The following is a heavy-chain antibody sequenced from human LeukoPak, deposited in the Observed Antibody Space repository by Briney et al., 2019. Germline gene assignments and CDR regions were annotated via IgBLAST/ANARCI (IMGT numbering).Heavy chain of an antibody. CDR1: GYTFTSYG. Sequence: GASVKVSCKASGYTFTSYGISWVRQAPGQGLEWMGWISAYNGNTNYAQKFQGRVTITADKSTSTAYMELSSLRSEDTAVYYCARSRRVPGYSSPSPFDYWGQGTLVTVSS. V-gene: IGHV1-18*01. D-gene: IGHD3-9*01. CDR3: ARSRRVPGYSSPSPFDY. J-gene: IGHJ4*02. CDR2: ISAYNGNT.